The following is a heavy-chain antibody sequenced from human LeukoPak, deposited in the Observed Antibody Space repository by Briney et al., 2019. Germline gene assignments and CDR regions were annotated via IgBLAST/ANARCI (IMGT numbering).Heavy chain of an antibody. D-gene: IGHD3-10*01. Sequence: PSETLSLTCTVSGGSISSGDYYWSWIRQPPGKGLEWIGYIYYSGSTHYNPSLKSRITISVDTSKNQFSLKLSSVTAADTAVYYCARETYYYGSGTYYLDAFDIWGQGPMVTVSS. CDR1: GGSISSGDYY. J-gene: IGHJ3*02. CDR3: ARETYYYGSGTYYLDAFDI. CDR2: IYYSGST. V-gene: IGHV4-30-4*08.